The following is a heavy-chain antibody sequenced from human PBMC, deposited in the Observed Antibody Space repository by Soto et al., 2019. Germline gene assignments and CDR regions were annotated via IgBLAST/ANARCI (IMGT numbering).Heavy chain of an antibody. Sequence: GGSLRLSCAASGFTFTNYWMDWVRQVAGKGLVWVSRIDGGGTGTSYSDSVRGRFTISRDNAENTLYLQMDSPRAEDTAVYYCARDRTTANAFEIWGQGTMVTVSS. CDR1: GFTFTNYW. CDR2: IDGGGTGT. CDR3: ARDRTTANAFEI. V-gene: IGHV3-74*01. J-gene: IGHJ3*02. D-gene: IGHD4-17*01.